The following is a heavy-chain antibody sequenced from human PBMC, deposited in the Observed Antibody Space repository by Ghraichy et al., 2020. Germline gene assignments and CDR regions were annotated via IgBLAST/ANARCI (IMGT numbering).Heavy chain of an antibody. CDR1: GFIFSNYG. CDR3: ARDLYGFVGEGNAFDI. D-gene: IGHD3-10*01. Sequence: GGSLRLSCGASGFIFSNYGMHWVRQAPGKGLEWVAGIWYDGSNKYYADSVKGRFTISRDNSKNTLYLQMNSLRAEDTAVYYCARDLYGFVGEGNAFDIWGPGTMVTVS. J-gene: IGHJ3*02. CDR2: IWYDGSNK. V-gene: IGHV3-33*01.